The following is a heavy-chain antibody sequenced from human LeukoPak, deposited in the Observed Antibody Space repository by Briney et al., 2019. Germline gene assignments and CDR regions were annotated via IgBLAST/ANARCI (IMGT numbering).Heavy chain of an antibody. V-gene: IGHV3-21*01. Sequence: PGGSLRLSCAASGFTFSSYSMNWVRQAPGKGLEWVSSISSSSSYIYYADSVKGRFTISRDNAKNSLYLQMNSLRAEDTAVYYCARDLVGATTYYGMDVWGQGTTVTVSS. CDR1: GFTFSSYS. CDR3: ARDLVGATTYYGMDV. D-gene: IGHD1-26*01. J-gene: IGHJ6*02. CDR2: ISSSSSYI.